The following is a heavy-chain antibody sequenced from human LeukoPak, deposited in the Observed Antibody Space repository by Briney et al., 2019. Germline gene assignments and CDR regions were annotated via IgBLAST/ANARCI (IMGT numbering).Heavy chain of an antibody. V-gene: IGHV1-2*06. CDR1: GYTFSGHY. Sequence: ASVKVSCKASGYTFSGHYMDWVRQAPGQGLEWMGRINPKTGATNYAPKFQGRVAMTRDTSITTGYMELSSLTSDDTAVYYCARLVWFGEPVDYWGQGTLVTVSS. D-gene: IGHD3-10*01. CDR3: ARLVWFGEPVDY. CDR2: INPKTGAT. J-gene: IGHJ4*02.